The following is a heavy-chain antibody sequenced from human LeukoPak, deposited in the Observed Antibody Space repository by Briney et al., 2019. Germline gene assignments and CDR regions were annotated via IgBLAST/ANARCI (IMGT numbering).Heavy chain of an antibody. V-gene: IGHV1-46*01. Sequence: VASVKVSCKASGYTFTSYYMHWVRQAPGQGLEWMGIINPSGGSTSYALKFQGRVTMTRDTSTSTVYMELSSLRSEDTAVYYCARATVVTPGDYWGQGTLVTVSS. D-gene: IGHD4-23*01. CDR2: INPSGGST. J-gene: IGHJ4*02. CDR1: GYTFTSYY. CDR3: ARATVVTPGDY.